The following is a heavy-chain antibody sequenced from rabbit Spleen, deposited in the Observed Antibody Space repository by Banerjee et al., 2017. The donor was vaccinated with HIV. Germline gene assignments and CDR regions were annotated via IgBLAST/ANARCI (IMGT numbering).Heavy chain of an antibody. Sequence: QQLVESGGGLVKPGASLTLTCKASGVAFSSGIYMCWVRQAPGKGLEWIVCICTGNSNNSYSTWAKGGFSTSKTSSSSVTLQMTSMTAAEAAASFCAMDLPNSIGWNFGWWGPGTLVTVS. D-gene: IGHD1-1*01. CDR3: AMDLPNSIGWNFGW. CDR1: GVAFSSGIY. V-gene: IGHV1S40*01. CDR2: ICTGNSNN. J-gene: IGHJ6*01.